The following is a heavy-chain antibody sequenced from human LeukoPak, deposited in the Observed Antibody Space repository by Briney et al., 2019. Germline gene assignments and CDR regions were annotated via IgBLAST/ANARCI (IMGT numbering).Heavy chain of an antibody. D-gene: IGHD4-17*01. J-gene: IGHJ4*02. V-gene: IGHV4-30-4*01. CDR3: ARGYGDYGDFDY. CDR1: GGSISSGDYY. Sequence: SETLSLTCTVSGGSISSGDYYWSWIRQPPGKGLEWIGYIYYSGSTYYNPSLKSRVTISVDTSKNQFSLKLSSVTAADTAVYYCARGYGDYGDFDYWGQGTLVTVSS. CDR2: IYYSGST.